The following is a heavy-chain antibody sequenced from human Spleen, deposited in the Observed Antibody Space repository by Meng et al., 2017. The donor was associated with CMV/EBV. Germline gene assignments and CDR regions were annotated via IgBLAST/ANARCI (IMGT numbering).Heavy chain of an antibody. V-gene: IGHV3-53*01. CDR2: LYSGGST. CDR1: GFIISSDY. Sequence: SCAASGFIISSDYMNWVRQAPGKGLEWVSLLYSGGSTYYADSVNGRFTISRDNSRNTLYLQMNSLRAEDTAVYYCARSWNYSPYYFASWGQGTLVTVSS. D-gene: IGHD1-7*01. J-gene: IGHJ4*02. CDR3: ARSWNYSPYYFAS.